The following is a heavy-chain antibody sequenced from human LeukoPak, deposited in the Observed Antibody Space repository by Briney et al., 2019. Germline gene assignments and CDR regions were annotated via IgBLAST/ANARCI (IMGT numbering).Heavy chain of an antibody. J-gene: IGHJ4*02. Sequence: SEALSLTCTVSGGSISSSSYSWGWIRQPPGKGLEWIGSIYYSGSTYYNPSLKSRVTISVDTSKNQFSLKLSSVTAADTAVYYCARRGVVPAAPNFDYWGQGTLVTVSS. CDR2: IYYSGST. D-gene: IGHD2-2*01. CDR3: ARRGVVPAAPNFDY. CDR1: GGSISSSSYS. V-gene: IGHV4-39*01.